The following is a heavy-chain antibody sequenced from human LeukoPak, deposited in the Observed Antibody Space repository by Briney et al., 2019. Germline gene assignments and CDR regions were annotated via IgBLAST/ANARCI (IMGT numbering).Heavy chain of an antibody. CDR2: IIPIFGTA. Sequence: ASVKVSCKASGGTFISYAISWVRQAPGQGLEWMGGIIPIFGTANYAQKFQGRVTMTRDTSTSTVYMEMRSLRPEDAAVYYCAAWGSSSSPLPDMDVWGQGTTVTVSS. CDR3: AAWGSSSSPLPDMDV. V-gene: IGHV1-69*05. J-gene: IGHJ6*02. D-gene: IGHD6-13*01. CDR1: GGTFISYA.